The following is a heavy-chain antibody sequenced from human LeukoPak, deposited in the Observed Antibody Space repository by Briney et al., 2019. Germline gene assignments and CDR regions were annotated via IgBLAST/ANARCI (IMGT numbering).Heavy chain of an antibody. Sequence: SVKVSCKASGGTFSSYAISWVRQAPGHGLEWMGGIIPIFGTVNYAQKFQGRVTITADKSTSTAYMELSSLRFKDTAVYYCARSLFRFLEWSYRSYYYYYMDVWGKGTTVTVSS. CDR2: IIPIFGTV. J-gene: IGHJ6*03. CDR1: GGTFSSYA. D-gene: IGHD3-3*01. CDR3: ARSLFRFLEWSYRSYYYYYMDV. V-gene: IGHV1-69*06.